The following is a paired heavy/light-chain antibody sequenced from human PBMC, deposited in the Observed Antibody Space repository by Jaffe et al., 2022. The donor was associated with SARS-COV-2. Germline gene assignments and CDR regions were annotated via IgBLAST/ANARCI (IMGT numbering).Light chain of an antibody. CDR1: QSLLHSNGYNY. Sequence: DIVMTQSPLSLPVTPGEPASISCRSSQSLLHSNGYNYLDWYLQKPGQSPQLLIYLGSNRASGVPDRFSGSGSGTDFTLKISRVEAEDVGVYYCMQALQTPHTFGQGTKLEIK. CDR3: MQALQTPHT. V-gene: IGKV2-28*01. J-gene: IGKJ2*01. CDR2: LGS.
Heavy chain of an antibody. CDR3: AKGRGGGPAAIRSYYYMDV. D-gene: IGHD2-2*01. Sequence: EVQLVESGGGLVQPGGSLRLSCAASGFTFSSYAMSWVRQAPGKGLEWVSAISGSGGSTYYADSVKGRFTISRDNSKNTLYLQMNSLRAEDTAVYYCAKGRGGGPAAIRSYYYMDVWGKGTTVTVSS. CDR1: GFTFSSYA. J-gene: IGHJ6*03. CDR2: ISGSGGST. V-gene: IGHV3-23*04.